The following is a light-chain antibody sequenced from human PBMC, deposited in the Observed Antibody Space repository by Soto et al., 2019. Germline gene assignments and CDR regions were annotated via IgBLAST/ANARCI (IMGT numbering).Light chain of an antibody. J-gene: IGLJ1*01. CDR1: ISDVGGYNY. V-gene: IGLV2-8*01. CDR2: EVN. Sequence: QSVLTQPPSASGSPGQSVTISCTGTISDVGGYNYVAWYQQHPGKAPKLVIYEVNKRPSGVPDRFSGSKSGSTASLTVSGLQAEDEADYYCSSYAGSSTDVFGTGTKLTVL. CDR3: SSYAGSSTDV.